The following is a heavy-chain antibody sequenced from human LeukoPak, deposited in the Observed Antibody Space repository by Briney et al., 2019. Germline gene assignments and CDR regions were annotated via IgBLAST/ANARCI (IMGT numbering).Heavy chain of an antibody. J-gene: IGHJ4*02. Sequence: SETLSLTYTVSGGSISSYYWSWIRQPPGKGLEWIGYIYYSGSTNYNPSLKSRVTISVDTSKNQFSLKLSSVTAADTAVYYCARLSRMVRGVISFDYWGQGTLVTVSS. CDR2: IYYSGST. V-gene: IGHV4-59*08. CDR3: ARLSRMVRGVISFDY. CDR1: GGSISSYY. D-gene: IGHD3-10*01.